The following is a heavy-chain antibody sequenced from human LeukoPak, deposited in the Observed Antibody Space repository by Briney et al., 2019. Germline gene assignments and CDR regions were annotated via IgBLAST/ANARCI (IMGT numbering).Heavy chain of an antibody. CDR2: IHPGDSDT. J-gene: IGHJ3*02. CDR1: GYSFTSYW. D-gene: IGHD3-3*01. Sequence: GESLKISCKGSGYSFTSYWIGRVRQMPGKGLEWMGIIHPGDSDTRYSPSFQGQVTISADKSISTAYLQWSSLKASDTAMYYCASRIYDDAFDIWGQGTMVTVSS. V-gene: IGHV5-51*01. CDR3: ASRIYDDAFDI.